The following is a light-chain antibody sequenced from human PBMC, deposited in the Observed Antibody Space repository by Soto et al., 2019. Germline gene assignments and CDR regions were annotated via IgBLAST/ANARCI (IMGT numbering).Light chain of an antibody. CDR2: AAS. V-gene: IGKV1-39*01. J-gene: IGKJ2*01. CDR1: QSITTY. Sequence: DIQMTQSPPSLSASVGDRVTITCRSSQSITTYLNWYQQKPGKAPNLLIFAASTLHSGVPSRFSGSGSGTDFTLTISSLQPEDSATYSCHQSYAAPYTFGPGTKLEIK. CDR3: HQSYAAPYT.